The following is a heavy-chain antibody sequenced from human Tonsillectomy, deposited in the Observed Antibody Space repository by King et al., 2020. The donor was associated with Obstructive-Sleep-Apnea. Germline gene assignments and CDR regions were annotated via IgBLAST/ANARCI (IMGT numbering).Heavy chain of an antibody. CDR3: ARGPHSGSYQSYWYFDL. J-gene: IGHJ2*01. D-gene: IGHD1-26*01. CDR1: GGSFSSYF. V-gene: IGHV4-34*01. Sequence: VQLQQWGAGLLKPSETLSLTCAVYGGSFSSYFWNWIRQPPGKGLEWIGEINHSGSINYNPSLKSRVTISVDTSKNQFSLKLSSVTAADTAVYYCARGPHSGSYQSYWYFDLWGRGTLVTVSS. CDR2: INHSGSI.